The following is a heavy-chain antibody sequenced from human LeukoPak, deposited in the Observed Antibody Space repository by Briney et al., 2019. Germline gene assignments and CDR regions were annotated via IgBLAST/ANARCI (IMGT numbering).Heavy chain of an antibody. CDR2: IYHTGNT. CDR3: ARPLSGSSSFNY. Sequence: SETLSLTCDVSGYSISSGYYWGWIRQPPGKGLEWIGSIYHTGNTYYNPSLKSRVTISVDTSKNQFSLKLSSVTAADTAVYYCARPLSGSSSFNYWGQGTLVTVSS. D-gene: IGHD1-26*01. CDR1: GYSISSGYY. V-gene: IGHV4-38-2*01. J-gene: IGHJ4*02.